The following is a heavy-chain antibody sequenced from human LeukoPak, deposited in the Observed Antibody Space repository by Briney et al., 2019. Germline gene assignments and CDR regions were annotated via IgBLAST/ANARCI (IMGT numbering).Heavy chain of an antibody. CDR2: ISYDGSNK. D-gene: IGHD2-21*02. J-gene: IGHJ1*01. CDR3: AKGTIYLAYCGGDCSPAEYFQH. CDR1: GFNFRGSG. Sequence: GGSLRLSCAASGFNFRGSGMHWVRQAPGKGLEWVAVISYDGSNKYYADSVKGRFTISRDNSKNTLYLQMNSLRAEDTALYYCAKGTIYLAYCGGDCSPAEYFQHWGQGTLVTVSS. V-gene: IGHV3-30*18.